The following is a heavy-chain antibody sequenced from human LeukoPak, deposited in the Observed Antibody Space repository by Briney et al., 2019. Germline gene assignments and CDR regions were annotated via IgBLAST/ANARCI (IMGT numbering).Heavy chain of an antibody. J-gene: IGHJ5*02. CDR1: AYTFTDYY. CDR3: ARSPTFRGWFDP. D-gene: IGHD2/OR15-2a*01. Sequence: ASVKVSCKASAYTFTDYYIHWVRQAPGQGLEWMGWMNPNSGNTGYAQKFQGRVTITRNTSISTAYMELSSLRSEDTAVYYCARSPTFRGWFDPWGQGTLVTVSS. CDR2: MNPNSGNT. V-gene: IGHV1-8*03.